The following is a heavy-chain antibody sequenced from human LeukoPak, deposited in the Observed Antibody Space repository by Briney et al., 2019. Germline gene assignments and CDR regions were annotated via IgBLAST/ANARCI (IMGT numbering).Heavy chain of an antibody. CDR3: VRDTTTDY. V-gene: IGHV4-38-2*01. CDR2: IYHSGST. D-gene: IGHD5-18*01. CDR1: GYSISSGYY. Sequence: SETLSLTCAVSGYSISSGYYWGWIRQPPGKGLEWIGSIYHSGSTYYNLSLKSRVTISVDTPKNQFSLKLSSVTAADTAVYYCVRDTTTDYWGQGTLVTVSS. J-gene: IGHJ4*02.